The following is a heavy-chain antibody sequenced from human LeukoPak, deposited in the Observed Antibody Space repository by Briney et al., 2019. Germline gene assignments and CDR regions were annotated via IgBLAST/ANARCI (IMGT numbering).Heavy chain of an antibody. CDR3: ARVAYDSSGYYYSFGY. V-gene: IGHV1-8*02. D-gene: IGHD3-22*01. Sequence: ASVKVSCKASGYTFTTYAMNWVRQAPGQGLEWMGWMNPNSGNTGYAQKFQGRVTMTRNTSISTAYMELSSLRSEDTAVYYCARVAYDSSGYYYSFGYWGQGTLVTVSS. J-gene: IGHJ4*02. CDR2: MNPNSGNT. CDR1: GYTFTTYA.